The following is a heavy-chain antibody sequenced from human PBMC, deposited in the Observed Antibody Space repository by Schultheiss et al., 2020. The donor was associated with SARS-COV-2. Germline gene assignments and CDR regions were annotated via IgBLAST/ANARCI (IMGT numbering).Heavy chain of an antibody. J-gene: IGHJ6*02. CDR2: ISSSSSYI. V-gene: IGHV3-21*04. CDR3: ARDQGYYYGMDV. CDR1: GFTFSSYS. Sequence: GESLKISCAASGFTFSSYSMNWVRQAPGKGLEWVSSISSSSSYIYYADSVKGRFTISRDNAKNSLYLQMNSLRAEDTAVYYCARDQGYYYGMDVWGQGTTVTVS.